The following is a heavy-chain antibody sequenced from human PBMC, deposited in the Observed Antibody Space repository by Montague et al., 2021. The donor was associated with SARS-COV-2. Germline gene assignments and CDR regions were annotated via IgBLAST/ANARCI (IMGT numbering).Heavy chain of an antibody. J-gene: IGHJ4*02. CDR1: RDSISSHNYF. D-gene: IGHD3-9*01. Sequence: SETRSLTCTVSRDSISSHNYFWAWIRQPPGKGLEWIGSVDYSGLTFYNPSLESRVTISVDTSKNQVSLRLTSVTAADTAFYYCGSDTTAYFRFDYWGRGTLISVSS. CDR2: VDYSGLT. CDR3: GSDTTAYFRFDY. V-gene: IGHV4-39*07.